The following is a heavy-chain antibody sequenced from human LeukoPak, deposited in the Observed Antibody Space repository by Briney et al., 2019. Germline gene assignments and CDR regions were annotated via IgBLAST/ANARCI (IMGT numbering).Heavy chain of an antibody. Sequence: SQTLSLTCTVSGGSIYSGNYYWSWIRQPPGKGLEWIGYIYHSGSTYYNPSLKSRVTISVDTSKNQFSLTLSSVTAADTAVYYCARGLGTSSPGYFDFWGQGTLVTVSS. J-gene: IGHJ4*02. CDR1: GGSIYSGNYY. CDR3: ARGLGTSSPGYFDF. D-gene: IGHD1-1*01. V-gene: IGHV4-30-2*01. CDR2: IYHSGST.